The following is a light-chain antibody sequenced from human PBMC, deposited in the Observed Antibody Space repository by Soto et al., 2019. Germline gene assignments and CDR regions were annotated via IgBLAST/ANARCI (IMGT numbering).Light chain of an antibody. J-gene: IGLJ3*02. Sequence: QSALTQPASVSGSPGQSITISCTGTSSDVGGYNYVSWYQQHPGKAPKLMIYEVSYRPAVVSHRFSGSKSGNTASLTVTGLQAEDEAYYYCSSYTNSNAWVFGGGTKVTVL. V-gene: IGLV2-14*01. CDR3: SSYTNSNAWV. CDR1: SSDVGGYNY. CDR2: EVS.